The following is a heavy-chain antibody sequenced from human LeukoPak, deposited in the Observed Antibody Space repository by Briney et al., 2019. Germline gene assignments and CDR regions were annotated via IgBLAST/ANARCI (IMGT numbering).Heavy chain of an antibody. Sequence: PSETLSLTCTVSGGSISSYYWSWIRQPAGKGLEWIGRIYTSGSTNYNPSLKSRVTISVDTSKNQFSLKLSSVTAADTAVYYCARDRYSSSWPRKVNWFDPWGQGTLVTVSS. V-gene: IGHV4-4*07. CDR1: GGSISSYY. CDR2: IYTSGST. J-gene: IGHJ5*02. D-gene: IGHD6-13*01. CDR3: ARDRYSSSWPRKVNWFDP.